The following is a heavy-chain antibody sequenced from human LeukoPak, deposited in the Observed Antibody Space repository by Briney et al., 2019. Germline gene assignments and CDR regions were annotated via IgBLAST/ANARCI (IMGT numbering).Heavy chain of an antibody. CDR3: AKDQGIAVAGEFDY. CDR1: GFTFSSYA. J-gene: IGHJ4*02. Sequence: QPGGSLRLSCAASGFTFSSYAMSWVRQAPGKGLEWVSAISGSGGSTYYADSVKGRFTISRDNSKNTLYLQMNSLRAEGTAVYYCAKDQGIAVAGEFDYWGQGTLVTVSS. D-gene: IGHD6-19*01. CDR2: ISGSGGST. V-gene: IGHV3-23*01.